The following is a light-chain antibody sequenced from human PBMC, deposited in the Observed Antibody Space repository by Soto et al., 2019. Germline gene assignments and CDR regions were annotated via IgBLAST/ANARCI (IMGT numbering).Light chain of an antibody. V-gene: IGKV3-15*01. J-gene: IGKJ4*01. CDR3: QHYTNRPLT. Sequence: IVGTKSPPTRSESPGGRASLSCRASQSVSSNLAWYQQKPGQTPRLLIYATSTRATGIPARFSGSGSGTEFTLTISSLQSEDFAVYYCQHYTNRPLTFGGRTKLE. CDR1: QSVSSN. CDR2: ATS.